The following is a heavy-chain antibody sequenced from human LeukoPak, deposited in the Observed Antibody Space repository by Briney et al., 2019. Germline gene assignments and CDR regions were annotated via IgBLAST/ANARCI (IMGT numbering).Heavy chain of an antibody. CDR2: IRFDGSEK. J-gene: IGHJ4*02. D-gene: IGHD5-18*01. CDR3: ARSSAAMVTGFDY. Sequence: GGSLRLSCAASGFTFSTSVMHWVRQAPGKGLEWLSFIRFDGSEKYYADSVKARFSISRDNSMNTLYLQMNSLRPEDTAVYYCARSSAAMVTGFDYWGQGTLVTVSS. CDR1: GFTFSTSV. V-gene: IGHV3-30*02.